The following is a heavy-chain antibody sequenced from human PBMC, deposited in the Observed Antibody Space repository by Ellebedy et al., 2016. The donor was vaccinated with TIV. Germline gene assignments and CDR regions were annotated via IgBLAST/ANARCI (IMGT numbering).Heavy chain of an antibody. CDR1: GFTFSGFW. Sequence: GESLKISCAASGFTFSGFWMHWVRQAPGKGLVWVSRINSGGSSTTYADSVKGRFTISRDNAKSTLFLQMNSLRAEDTAVYYGARGGAYYDSRNAFDIWGQGTMVTVSS. D-gene: IGHD3-22*01. J-gene: IGHJ3*02. CDR3: ARGGAYYDSRNAFDI. V-gene: IGHV3-74*01. CDR2: INSGGSST.